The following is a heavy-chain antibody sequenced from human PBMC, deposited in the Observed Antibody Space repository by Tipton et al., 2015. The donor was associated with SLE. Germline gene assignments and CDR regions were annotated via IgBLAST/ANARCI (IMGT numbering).Heavy chain of an antibody. Sequence: TLSLTCTVSGGSVNSGSYYCTWLRQPAGAGLELIGRIHTGGGTNYNPSLKSRVTISLDKSKNLFSLNLASVTAADTAVYYCARGPFQRWPPGAYWGQGTLVTVSS. CDR2: IHTGGGT. D-gene: IGHD6-19*01. CDR1: GGSVNSGSYY. CDR3: ARGPFQRWPPGAY. V-gene: IGHV4-61*02. J-gene: IGHJ4*02.